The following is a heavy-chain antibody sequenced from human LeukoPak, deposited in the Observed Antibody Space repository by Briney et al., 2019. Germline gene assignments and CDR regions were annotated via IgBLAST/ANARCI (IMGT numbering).Heavy chain of an antibody. V-gene: IGHV3-74*01. Sequence: GGSLRLSCAASGFTFITYWMHWVRQAPGKGLVLVSSINSDGSTTTYADSVKGRFTISRDNAKNMVYLQMNSLRAEDTAVYYCARAFGSGSQVINYFDFWGQGTLVTVSS. CDR1: GFTFITYW. CDR2: INSDGSTT. CDR3: ARAFGSGSQVINYFDF. J-gene: IGHJ4*02. D-gene: IGHD3-10*01.